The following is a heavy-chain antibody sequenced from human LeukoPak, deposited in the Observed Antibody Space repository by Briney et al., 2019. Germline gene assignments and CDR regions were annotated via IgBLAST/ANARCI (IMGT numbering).Heavy chain of an antibody. V-gene: IGHV3-30-3*01. J-gene: IGHJ4*02. D-gene: IGHD2/OR15-2a*01. Sequence: GGSLRLSCAASGFTFSSYAMHWVRQAPGKGLEWVAVISYDGSNKYYADSVKGRFPISRDNAKNSLYLQMNSLRTEDTAMYYCARGPTRANSSDYWGQGTLVTVSS. CDR2: ISYDGSNK. CDR3: ARGPTRANSSDY. CDR1: GFTFSSYA.